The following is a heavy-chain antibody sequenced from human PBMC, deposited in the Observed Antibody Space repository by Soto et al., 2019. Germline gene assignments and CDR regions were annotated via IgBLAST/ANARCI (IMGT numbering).Heavy chain of an antibody. CDR3: AGRIAVAVRLDH. D-gene: IGHD6-19*01. Sequence: QVQLQESGPQLVKPSETLSLTCTGSGGSVSSDSYYWSWIRQPPGKGLDWIGYIYPSGSTNYNPSLKSRVTIPVDTYKNQFSMRLRSVTAADTGVYYCAGRIAVAVRLDHWGQGTLVTVSS. CDR1: GGSVSSDSYY. CDR2: IYPSGST. J-gene: IGHJ4*02. V-gene: IGHV4-61*01.